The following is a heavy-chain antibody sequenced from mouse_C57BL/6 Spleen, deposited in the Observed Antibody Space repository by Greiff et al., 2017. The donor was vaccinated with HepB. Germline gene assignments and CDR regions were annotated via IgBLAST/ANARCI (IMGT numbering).Heavy chain of an antibody. CDR1: GYAFSSYW. Sequence: VKLVESGAELVKPGASVKISCKASGYAFSSYWMNWVKQRPGKGLEWIGQIYPGDGDTNYNGKFKGKATLTADKSSSTAYMQLSSLTSEDSAVYFCAREGDTTVVSHWYFDVWGTGTTVTVSS. J-gene: IGHJ1*03. CDR2: IYPGDGDT. D-gene: IGHD1-1*01. V-gene: IGHV1-80*01. CDR3: AREGDTTVVSHWYFDV.